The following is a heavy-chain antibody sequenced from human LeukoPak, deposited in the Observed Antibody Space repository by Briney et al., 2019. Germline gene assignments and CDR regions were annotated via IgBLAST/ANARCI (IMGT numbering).Heavy chain of an antibody. J-gene: IGHJ6*02. CDR2: ITRSFNNI. Sequence: GGSLRLSCAASGFTVRTYSMNWVRQAPGKGLEWVSSITRSFNNIYYAGSEKGRFTISRDNAENSLYLQMNSLRAEDTAVYYCARGTGDYYGMDVWGQGTTVTVSS. CDR1: GFTVRTYS. V-gene: IGHV3-21*01. CDR3: ARGTGDYYGMDV. D-gene: IGHD1-26*01.